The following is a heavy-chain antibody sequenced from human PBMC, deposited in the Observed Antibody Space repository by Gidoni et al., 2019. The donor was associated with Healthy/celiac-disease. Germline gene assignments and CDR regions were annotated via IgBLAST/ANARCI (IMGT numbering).Heavy chain of an antibody. CDR3: ASPDPHRYDSSGYTFDY. CDR2: IIPILGIA. Sequence: QVQLVQSGAEVKKPGSSVKVSCKASGGTFSSYAISWVRQAPGQGLEWMGRIIPILGIANYAQKFQGRVTITADKSTSTAYMELSSLRSEDTAVYYCASPDPHRYDSSGYTFDYWGQGTLVTVSS. CDR1: GGTFSSYA. V-gene: IGHV1-69*04. J-gene: IGHJ4*02. D-gene: IGHD3-22*01.